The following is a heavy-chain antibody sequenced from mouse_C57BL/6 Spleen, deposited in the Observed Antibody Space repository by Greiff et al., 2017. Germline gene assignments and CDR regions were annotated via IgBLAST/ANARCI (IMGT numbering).Heavy chain of an antibody. D-gene: IGHD1-1*01. Sequence: QVQLQQSGAELVKPGASVKLSCKASGYTFTSYWMHWVKQRPGQGLEWIGMIHPNSGSTNYNEKFKSKATLTVDKSSSTAYMQLSSLTSEDSAVYYCAREGFSSYLDYWGQGTTLTVSS. CDR1: GYTFTSYW. CDR2: IHPNSGST. J-gene: IGHJ2*01. V-gene: IGHV1-64*01. CDR3: AREGFSSYLDY.